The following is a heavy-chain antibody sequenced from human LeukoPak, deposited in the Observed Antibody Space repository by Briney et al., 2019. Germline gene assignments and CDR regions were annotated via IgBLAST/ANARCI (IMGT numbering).Heavy chain of an antibody. CDR1: GFTFSDYY. CDR2: ISSSSSYT. V-gene: IGHV3-11*03. D-gene: IGHD1-26*01. CDR3: ARSGSHDY. Sequence: PGGSLRLSCAASGFTFSDYYMGWIRQAPGKGLEWVSYISSSSSYTNYADSVKGRFTISRYNAKNSLYLQMKSLRDDDTAVYYCARSGSHDYWGQGTLVTVSS. J-gene: IGHJ4*02.